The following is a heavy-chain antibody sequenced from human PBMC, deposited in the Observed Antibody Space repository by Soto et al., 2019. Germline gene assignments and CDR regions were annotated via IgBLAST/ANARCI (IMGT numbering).Heavy chain of an antibody. Sequence: SVKVSCKASGGTFSSYAISWVRQAPGQGLEWMGGIIPIFGTANYAQKFQGRVTITADESTSTAYMELSSLRSEDTAVYYCARLWAAAGTGSHANWFDTWGQGTLVTVSS. V-gene: IGHV1-69*13. CDR2: IIPIFGTA. J-gene: IGHJ5*02. CDR3: ARLWAAAGTGSHANWFDT. D-gene: IGHD6-13*01. CDR1: GGTFSSYA.